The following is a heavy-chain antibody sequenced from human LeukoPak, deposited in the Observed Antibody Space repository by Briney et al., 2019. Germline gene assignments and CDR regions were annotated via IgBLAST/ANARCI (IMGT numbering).Heavy chain of an antibody. V-gene: IGHV3-66*01. CDR3: ARGYERDAFDI. CDR2: MFSGGST. CDR1: EFTVSSKD. D-gene: IGHD1-1*01. J-gene: IGHJ3*02. Sequence: GGSLRLSCAVSEFTVSSKDMTWVRQAPGKGLEWVSVMFSGGSTFYADSVKGRFTISRDNSKNTLYLQMNSLRAEDTAVYYCARGYERDAFDIWGQGTMVTVSS.